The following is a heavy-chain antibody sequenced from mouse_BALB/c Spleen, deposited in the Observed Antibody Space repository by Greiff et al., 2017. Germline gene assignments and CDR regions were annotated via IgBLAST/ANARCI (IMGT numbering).Heavy chain of an antibody. V-gene: IGHV14-3*02. D-gene: IGHD4-1*02. CDR3: ASGPNWYAMDY. CDR1: GFNIKDTY. J-gene: IGHJ4*01. CDR2: IDPANGNT. Sequence: EVQLQQSGAELVKPGASVKLSCTASGFNIKDTYMHWVKQRPEQGLEWIGRIDPANGNTKYDPKFQGKATITADTSSNTAYLQLSSLTSEDTAVYYCASGPNWYAMDYWGQGTSVTVSS.